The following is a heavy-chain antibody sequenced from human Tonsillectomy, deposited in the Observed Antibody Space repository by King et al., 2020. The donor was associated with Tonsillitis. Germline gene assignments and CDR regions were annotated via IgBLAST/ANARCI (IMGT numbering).Heavy chain of an antibody. D-gene: IGHD3-10*01. J-gene: IGHJ4*02. CDR2: IYYNGST. CDR1: GGSFSSYY. CDR3: ARGRGISPWGGSGSSYFNY. Sequence: QLQESGPGLVKPSETLSLTCTVSGGSFSSYYWSWIRQPPGKGLEWIGYIYYNGSTKYNPSLKSRVTISVDTSKNQFSLNLRSVTAADTAVYYCARGRGISPWGGSGSSYFNYWGQGTLVTFSS. V-gene: IGHV4-59*01.